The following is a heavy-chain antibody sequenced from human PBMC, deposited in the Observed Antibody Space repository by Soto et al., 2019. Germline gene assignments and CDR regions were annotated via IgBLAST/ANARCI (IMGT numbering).Heavy chain of an antibody. J-gene: IGHJ4*02. CDR1: GGSLTDYY. Sequence: QVHLQASGPGLVKPSETLSLTCTVSGGSLTDYYWSWIRQPPGKGLEWIGYIYHSDITNYNPSLVRRAAISVGTSRRQFSLKLSSVTAADTAVYYCALTGPLDYWGQGTLVTVSS. CDR3: ALTGPLDY. V-gene: IGHV4-59*01. CDR2: IYHSDIT. D-gene: IGHD7-27*01.